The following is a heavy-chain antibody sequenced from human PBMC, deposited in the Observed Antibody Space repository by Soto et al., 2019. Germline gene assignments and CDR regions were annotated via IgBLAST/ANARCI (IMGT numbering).Heavy chain of an antibody. CDR3: AKDSQVGYYGMDV. CDR1: GFTFSSYG. J-gene: IGHJ6*02. CDR2: ISYDGSNK. V-gene: IGHV3-30*18. D-gene: IGHD3-10*01. Sequence: PGGSLRLSCAASGFTFSSYGMHWVRQAPGKGLEWVAVISYDGSNKYYADSVKGRFTISRDNSKNTLYLQMNSLRAEDTAVYYCAKDSQVGYYGMDVWGQGTTVTVSS.